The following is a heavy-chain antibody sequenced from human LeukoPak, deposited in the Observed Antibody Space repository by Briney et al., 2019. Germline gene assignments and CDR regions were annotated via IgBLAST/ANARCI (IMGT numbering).Heavy chain of an antibody. D-gene: IGHD3-3*01. J-gene: IGHJ5*02. V-gene: IGHV1-69*13. CDR3: ASGGSLTIFGVVRDGHWFDP. CDR1: GGTFSSYA. Sequence: SVKVSCKASGGTFSSYAISWVRQAPGQGLEWMGGIIPIFGTANYAQKFQGRVTITADESTSTAYMELSSLRSEDTAVYYCASGGSLTIFGVVRDGHWFDPWGQGTLVAVSS. CDR2: IIPIFGTA.